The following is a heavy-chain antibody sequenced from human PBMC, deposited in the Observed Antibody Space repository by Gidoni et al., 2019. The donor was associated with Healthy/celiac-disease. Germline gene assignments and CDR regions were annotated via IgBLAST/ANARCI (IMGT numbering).Heavy chain of an antibody. V-gene: IGHV4-31*03. Sequence: QVQLQESGPGLVKPSQTLSLTCTVSGGSISSGGYYWSWLRQHPGKGLEWIGYIYYSGSTYYNPSLKSRVTISVDTSKNQFSLKLSSVTAADTAVYYCAREAAVAGTPMEFDYWGQGTLVTVSS. CDR3: AREAAVAGTPMEFDY. CDR2: IYYSGST. CDR1: GGSISSGGYY. D-gene: IGHD6-19*01. J-gene: IGHJ4*02.